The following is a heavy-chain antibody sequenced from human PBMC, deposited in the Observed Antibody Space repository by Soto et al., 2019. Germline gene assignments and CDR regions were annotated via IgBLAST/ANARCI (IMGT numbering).Heavy chain of an antibody. V-gene: IGHV5-51*01. J-gene: IGHJ5*02. CDR2: IYPGDSDT. Sequence: GESLKISCKGSGYSFTSYWIGWVRQMPGKGLEWMGIIYPGDSDTRYSPSFQGQVTISADKSISTAYLQWSSLKASDTAMYYCARRMINYDILTGYSNDNWFDPWGQGTLVTVSS. CDR1: GYSFTSYW. CDR3: ARRMINYDILTGYSNDNWFDP. D-gene: IGHD3-9*01.